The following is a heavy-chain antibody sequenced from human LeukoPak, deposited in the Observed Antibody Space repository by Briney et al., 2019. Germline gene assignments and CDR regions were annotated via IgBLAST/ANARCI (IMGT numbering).Heavy chain of an antibody. D-gene: IGHD6-13*01. J-gene: IGHJ4*02. V-gene: IGHV1-8*01. CDR3: ASAKYSSSHLTAFDY. CDR1: GYTFTSYD. Sequence: ASVKVSCRASGYTFTSYDINWVRQATGQGLEWMGWMNPNSVNTGYAQKFQGRVTMTRNTSISTAYMELSSLSSEDTAVYDCASAKYSSSHLTAFDYWGQGTLVTVSS. CDR2: MNPNSVNT.